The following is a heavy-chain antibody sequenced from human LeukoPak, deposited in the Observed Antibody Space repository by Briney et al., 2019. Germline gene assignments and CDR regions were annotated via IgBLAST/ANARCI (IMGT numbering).Heavy chain of an antibody. D-gene: IGHD3-3*01. CDR1: GGSISSSSYY. J-gene: IGHJ5*02. V-gene: IGHV4-39*02. CDR2: IYYSGST. Sequence: SETLSLTCTVSGGSISSSSYYWGWIRQPPGKGLEWIGSIYYSGSTYYNPSLKSRVTISVDTSKNQFSLKLSSVTAADTAVYYCARERNRPTYYDFWSGLGGWFDPWGQGTLVTVSS. CDR3: ARERNRPTYYDFWSGLGGWFDP.